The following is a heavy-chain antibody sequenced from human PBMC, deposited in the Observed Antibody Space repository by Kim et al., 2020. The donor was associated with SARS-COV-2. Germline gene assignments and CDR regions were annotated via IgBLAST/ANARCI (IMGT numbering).Heavy chain of an antibody. CDR3: ARPIGSLYSSSPPNWFDP. CDR1: GGSISSSSYY. D-gene: IGHD6-6*01. V-gene: IGHV4-39*01. Sequence: SETLSLTCTVSGGSISSSSYYWGWIRQPPGKGLEWIGSIYYSGSTYYNPSLKSRVTISVDTSKNQFSLKLSSVTAADTAVYYCARPIGSLYSSSPPNWFDPWGQGTLVTVSS. J-gene: IGHJ5*02. CDR2: IYYSGST.